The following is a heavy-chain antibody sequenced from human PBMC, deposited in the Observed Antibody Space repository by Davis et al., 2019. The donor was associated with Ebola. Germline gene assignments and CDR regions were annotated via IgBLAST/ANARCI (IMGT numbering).Heavy chain of an antibody. CDR2: INHIGIT. V-gene: IGHV4-34*01. J-gene: IGHJ5*02. CDR3: ARGRGWLKDAWFDP. D-gene: IGHD5-18*01. Sequence: MPSETLSPTCAVYGGSFSGYYWSWIRQPPGKGLEWIGEINHIGITNYNPSLKSRVTISVDTSKNQFSLKLSSVTAADTAVYYCARGRGWLKDAWFDPWGQGTLVTVSS. CDR1: GGSFSGYY.